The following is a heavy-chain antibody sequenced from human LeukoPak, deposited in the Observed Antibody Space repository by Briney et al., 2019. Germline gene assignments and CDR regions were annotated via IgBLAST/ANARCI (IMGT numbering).Heavy chain of an antibody. Sequence: GGSLRLSCAASGFTFSSYSMNWVRQAPGKGLEWVSSISDTGYYIYYADSVKGRFTISRDNAKNSLYLQMNSLRAEDTAVYYCAKVLRSYYDSSGYYPDYWGQGTLVTVSS. CDR1: GFTFSSYS. J-gene: IGHJ4*02. V-gene: IGHV3-21*04. D-gene: IGHD3-22*01. CDR3: AKVLRSYYDSSGYYPDY. CDR2: ISDTGYYI.